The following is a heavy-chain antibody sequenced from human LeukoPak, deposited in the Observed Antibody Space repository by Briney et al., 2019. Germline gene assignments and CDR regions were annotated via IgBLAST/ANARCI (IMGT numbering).Heavy chain of an antibody. CDR2: ISYDGNNK. D-gene: IGHD2-21*02. V-gene: IGHV3-30*03. CDR3: GRGNFPHCSGDCFDS. CDR1: GFTFSSYG. Sequence: GGSLRLSCAASGFTFSSYGMHWVRQAPGKGLEWVALISYDGNNKYYADSVKGRFTISRDDSKNTVHLQMNSLRVEDTAVYYCGRGNFPHCSGDCFDSWGQGTLVTVSS. J-gene: IGHJ4*02.